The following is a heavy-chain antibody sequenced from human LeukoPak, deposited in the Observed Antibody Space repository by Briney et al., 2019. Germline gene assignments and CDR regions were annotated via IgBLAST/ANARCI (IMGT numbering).Heavy chain of an antibody. D-gene: IGHD3-9*01. CDR3: AKAKYDILTGYPWGYFDY. CDR1: EFTFSSYA. V-gene: IGHV3-23*01. Sequence: GGSLRLSCAASEFTFSSYAMSWVRQAPGKGLEWVSAISGSGGSTYYADSVKGRFAISRDNSKNTLYLQMNSLRAEDTAVYYCAKAKYDILTGYPWGYFDYWGQGTLVTVSS. CDR2: ISGSGGST. J-gene: IGHJ4*02.